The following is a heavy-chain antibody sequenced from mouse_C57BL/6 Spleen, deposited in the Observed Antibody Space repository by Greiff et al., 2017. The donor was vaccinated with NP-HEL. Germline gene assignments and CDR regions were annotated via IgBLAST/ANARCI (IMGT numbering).Heavy chain of an antibody. CDR2: INPYNGGT. D-gene: IGHD3-1*01. Sequence: EVQLQQSGPVLVKPGASVKMSCKASGYTFTDYYMNWVKQSHGKSLEWIGVINPYNGGTSYNQKFKGKATLTVDKSSSTAYMELNSLTSEDSAVYYCARGTRNQGYAWYFDVWGTGTTVTVSS. V-gene: IGHV1-19*01. J-gene: IGHJ1*03. CDR1: GYTFTDYY. CDR3: ARGTRNQGYAWYFDV.